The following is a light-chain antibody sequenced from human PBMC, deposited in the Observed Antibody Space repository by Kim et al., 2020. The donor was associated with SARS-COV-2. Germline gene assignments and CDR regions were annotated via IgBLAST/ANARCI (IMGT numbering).Light chain of an antibody. V-gene: IGLV6-57*03. CDR1: GGSIASTY. CDR3: HSYDTTNQV. CDR2: EDD. J-gene: IGLJ3*02. Sequence: GKTVTLSCTRSGGSIASTYVQWYQPRPGSAPTTVIYEDDRKPSGVPDRFSGSIDRSSNSASLTISGLEPEDEADYYCHSYDTTNQVFGGGTQLTVL.